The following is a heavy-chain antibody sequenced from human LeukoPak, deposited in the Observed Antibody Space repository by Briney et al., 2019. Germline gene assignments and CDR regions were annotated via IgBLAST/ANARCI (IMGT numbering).Heavy chain of an antibody. J-gene: IGHJ4*02. CDR2: INPNSSGT. V-gene: IGHV1-2*02. Sequence: ASVKVSCKASGYTFTGYYMHWVRQAPGQGLEWMGWINPNSSGTNYAQKFQGRVTMTRDTSISTAYMELSRLRSDDTAVYYCARESDCSGGSCYSDYWGQGTLVTVSS. CDR3: ARESDCSGGSCYSDY. CDR1: GYTFTGYY. D-gene: IGHD2-15*01.